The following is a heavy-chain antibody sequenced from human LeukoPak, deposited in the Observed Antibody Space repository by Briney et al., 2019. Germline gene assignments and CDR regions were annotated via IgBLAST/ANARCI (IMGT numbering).Heavy chain of an antibody. D-gene: IGHD3-10*01. J-gene: IGHJ5*02. Sequence: ASVKVSCKASGGTFSSYAISWVRQAPGQGLEWMGRIIPILGIANYAQKFQGRVTITADESTSTAYMELSSLRSEDTAVYYCAPSYGSGSYTDNWFDPWGQGTLVTVSS. CDR2: IIPILGIA. CDR1: GGTFSSYA. V-gene: IGHV1-69*04. CDR3: APSYGSGSYTDNWFDP.